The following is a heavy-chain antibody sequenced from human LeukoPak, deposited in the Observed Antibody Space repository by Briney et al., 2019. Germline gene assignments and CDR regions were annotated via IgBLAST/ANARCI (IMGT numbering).Heavy chain of an antibody. Sequence: PSETLSLTCAVYGGSFSGYYWSWIRQPPGKGLEWIGEINHSGSTNYNPSLKSRVTISVDTSKNQFSLELSSVTAADTAVYYCARFMDPYYFDYWGQGTLVTVSS. J-gene: IGHJ4*02. CDR3: ARFMDPYYFDY. V-gene: IGHV4-34*01. CDR2: INHSGST. D-gene: IGHD2-2*03. CDR1: GGSFSGYY.